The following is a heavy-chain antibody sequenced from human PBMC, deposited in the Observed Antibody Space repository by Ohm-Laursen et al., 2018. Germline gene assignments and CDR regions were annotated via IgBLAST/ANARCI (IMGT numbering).Heavy chain of an antibody. CDR2: ISWNSGSI. D-gene: IGHD5-24*01. V-gene: IGHV3-9*01. CDR1: GFSFDHYA. J-gene: IGHJ4*02. Sequence: SLRLSCTASGFSFDHYAMHWVRQAPGKGLEWVSGISWNSGSIGYADSVKGRFTISRDNAKSSLYLQMNSLRTEDTALYYCAKERGDGYSLDYWGQGTLVTVSS. CDR3: AKERGDGYSLDY.